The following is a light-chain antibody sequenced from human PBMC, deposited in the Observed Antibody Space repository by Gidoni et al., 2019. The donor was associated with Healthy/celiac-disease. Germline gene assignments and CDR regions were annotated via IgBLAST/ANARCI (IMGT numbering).Light chain of an antibody. J-gene: IGKJ2*01. V-gene: IGKV1-39*01. Sequence: DIQMTQSPSSLSASVGDRVTITCRASQSISSYLNWYQQKPGKAPKLLIYAASSLQSGVPARCRGSGSGTDFTLTISSLQPEDFATYYCQQSYSTPRMYTFGQGTKLEIK. CDR2: AAS. CDR3: QQSYSTPRMYT. CDR1: QSISSY.